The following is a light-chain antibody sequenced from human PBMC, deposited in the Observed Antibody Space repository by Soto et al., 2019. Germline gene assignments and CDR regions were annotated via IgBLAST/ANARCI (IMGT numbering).Light chain of an antibody. CDR2: AAS. CDR3: QQLSRYPLT. CDR1: QSISSY. Sequence: DIKMTQSPSSLSASVGDRVTITCRASQSISSYLNWYQQKPGKAPKLPIYAASNFQSGVPSRFSGSGPGTDFTLTISSLQPEDFATYYCQQLSRYPLTFGGGTKVDIK. J-gene: IGKJ4*01. V-gene: IGKV1-39*01.